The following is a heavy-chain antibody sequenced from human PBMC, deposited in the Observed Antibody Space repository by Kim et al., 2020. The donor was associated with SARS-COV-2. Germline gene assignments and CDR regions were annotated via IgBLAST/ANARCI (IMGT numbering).Heavy chain of an antibody. CDR3: ARLLPSVTRDGYNYDYIDY. Sequence: GESLKISCKGSGYSFTSYWIGWVRQMPGKGLEWMGIIYPGDSDTRYSPSFQGQVTISADKSISNAYLQWSSLQASDTAMYYCARLLPSVTRDGYNYDYIDYWGQGTLVTVSS. J-gene: IGHJ4*02. D-gene: IGHD5-12*01. V-gene: IGHV5-51*01. CDR2: IYPGDSDT. CDR1: GYSFTSYW.